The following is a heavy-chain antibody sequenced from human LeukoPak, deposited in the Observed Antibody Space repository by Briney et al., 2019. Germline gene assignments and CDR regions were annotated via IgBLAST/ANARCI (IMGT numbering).Heavy chain of an antibody. CDR1: GYSISSGYY. D-gene: IGHD6-13*01. J-gene: IGHJ4*02. CDR2: IYHSGST. V-gene: IGHV4-38-2*01. Sequence: PSETLSLTCAVSGYSISSGYYWGWIRQPPGKGLEWIGSIYHSGSTYYNSSLKSRVTISVDTSKNQFSLKLSSVTAADTAVYYCARINRQQLVLDYWGQGTLVTVSS. CDR3: ARINRQQLVLDY.